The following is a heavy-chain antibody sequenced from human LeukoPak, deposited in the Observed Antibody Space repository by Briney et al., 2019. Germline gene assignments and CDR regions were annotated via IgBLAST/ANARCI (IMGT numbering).Heavy chain of an antibody. D-gene: IGHD6-19*01. CDR1: GDSINDRY. J-gene: IGHJ4*02. Sequence: PSETLSLTCTVSGDSINDRYWSWIRQPPGRGLEWIGYIYYSGSTNYNPSLKSRVTISVDTSKSQFSLKLSSVTAADTAVYYCARGGWSNDYWGQGTLVTVSS. CDR3: ARGGWSNDY. CDR2: IYYSGST. V-gene: IGHV4-59*11.